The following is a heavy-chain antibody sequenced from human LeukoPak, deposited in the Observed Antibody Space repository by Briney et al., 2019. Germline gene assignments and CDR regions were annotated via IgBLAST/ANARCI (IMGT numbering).Heavy chain of an antibody. V-gene: IGHV3-48*04. CDR2: ISSSSSTI. J-gene: IGHJ4*02. CDR3: ASTLGGPLSSGWYRRDY. Sequence: PGGSLRLSCAASGFTFSSYSMNWVRQAPGKGLEWVSYISSSSSTIYYADSVKGRFTISRDNAKNSLYLQMNSLRAEDTAVYYCASTLGGPLSSGWYRRDYWGQGTLVTVSS. D-gene: IGHD6-19*01. CDR1: GFTFSSYS.